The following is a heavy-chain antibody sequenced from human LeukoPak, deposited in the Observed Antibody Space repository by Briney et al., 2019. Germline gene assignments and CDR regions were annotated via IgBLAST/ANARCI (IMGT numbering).Heavy chain of an antibody. D-gene: IGHD3-3*01. J-gene: IGHJ4*02. CDR3: ARGLASGYPPIPFDY. V-gene: IGHV4-34*12. CDR2: VIDTGST. CDR1: GESFSGYY. Sequence: SETLSLTCVVYGESFSGYYWTWIRQPPGKGLEWIGEVIDTGSTKYNSSLKSRVTISVDTSKNEFSLNLTSVTAADTAIYYCARGLASGYPPIPFDYWGQGTLVTVSS.